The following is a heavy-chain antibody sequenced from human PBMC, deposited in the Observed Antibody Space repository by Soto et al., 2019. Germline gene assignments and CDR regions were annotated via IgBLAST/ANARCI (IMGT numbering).Heavy chain of an antibody. V-gene: IGHV3-23*01. Sequence: GGSLRLSCAASGFTFSSYAMSWVRQAPGKGLEWVSAISGSGGSTYYADSVKGRFTISRDNSKNTLYLQMNSLRAEDTAVYYCAKEGWSEVYYYDSSGYYIDYWGQGTLVTVSS. CDR2: ISGSGGST. J-gene: IGHJ4*02. D-gene: IGHD3-22*01. CDR1: GFTFSSYA. CDR3: AKEGWSEVYYYDSSGYYIDY.